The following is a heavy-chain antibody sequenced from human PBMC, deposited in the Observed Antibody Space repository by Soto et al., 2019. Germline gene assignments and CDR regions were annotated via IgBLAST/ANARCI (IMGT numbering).Heavy chain of an antibody. CDR3: ARQDRLRFLEWQDEENWFDP. CDR1: GYSFTSYW. D-gene: IGHD3-3*01. Sequence: GESLKISCKGSGYSFTSYWIGWVRQMPGKGLEWMGIIYPGDSDTRYSPSFQGQVTISADKSISTAYLQWSSLKASDTAMYYCARQDRLRFLEWQDEENWFDPWGQGTLVTVSS. J-gene: IGHJ5*02. V-gene: IGHV5-51*01. CDR2: IYPGDSDT.